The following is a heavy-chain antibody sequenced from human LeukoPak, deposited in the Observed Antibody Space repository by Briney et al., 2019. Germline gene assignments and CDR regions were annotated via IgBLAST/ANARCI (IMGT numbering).Heavy chain of an antibody. D-gene: IGHD6-13*01. V-gene: IGHV1-2*04. CDR3: ARARPYSSSSIRVYYFDY. J-gene: IGHJ4*02. Sequence: GASVKVSCKASGYTFTGYYMHWVRQAPGQGLEWMGWINPNSGGTNYAQKFQGWVTMTRDTSISTAYMELSRLRSDDTAVYYCARARPYSSSSIRVYYFDYWGQGTLVTVSS. CDR1: GYTFTGYY. CDR2: INPNSGGT.